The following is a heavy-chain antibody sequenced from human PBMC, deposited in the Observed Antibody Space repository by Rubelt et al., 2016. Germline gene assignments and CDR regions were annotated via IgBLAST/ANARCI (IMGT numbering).Heavy chain of an antibody. D-gene: IGHD3-3*02. CDR1: GDSLSVRSYS. Sequence: QLQLQESGPGLVRPSETLSLTCTVSGDSLSVRSYSWGWIRHPPGNGLDWFGNIFYSGSTSSNPSPRSRGTIFVATSKNQFPLKLNSGTAADTAVYYCAKLADYRPDSWGQGTLVIVSS. CDR3: AKLADYRPDS. V-gene: IGHV4-39*01. J-gene: IGHJ4*02. CDR2: IFYSGST.